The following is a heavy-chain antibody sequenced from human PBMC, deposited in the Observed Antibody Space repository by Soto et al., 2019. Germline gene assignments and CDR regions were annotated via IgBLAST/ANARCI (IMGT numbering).Heavy chain of an antibody. V-gene: IGHV3-33*01. D-gene: IGHD2-2*01. CDR3: ARGDPQQHCSSTSCYGYYFDY. CDR2: IWYDGSNK. Sequence: GGSLRLSCAASGFTFSSYGMHWVRQAPGKGLEWVAVIWYDGSNKYYADSVKGRFTISRDNSKNTLYLQMNSLRAEDTAVYYCARGDPQQHCSSTSCYGYYFDYWGQGTLVTGSS. J-gene: IGHJ4*02. CDR1: GFTFSSYG.